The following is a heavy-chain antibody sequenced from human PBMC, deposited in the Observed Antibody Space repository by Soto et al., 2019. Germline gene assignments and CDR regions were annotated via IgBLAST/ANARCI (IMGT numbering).Heavy chain of an antibody. CDR1: GYTFTSYA. V-gene: IGHV1-3*01. Sequence: GASVKVSCKASGYTFTSYAMHWVRQAPGQRLEWMGWINAGNGNTKYSQKFQGRVTITRDTSASTAYMELSSLRSEDTAVYYCARVGAAAGTYFDYWGQGTLVTVSS. CDR3: ARVGAAAGTYFDY. CDR2: INAGNGNT. D-gene: IGHD6-13*01. J-gene: IGHJ4*02.